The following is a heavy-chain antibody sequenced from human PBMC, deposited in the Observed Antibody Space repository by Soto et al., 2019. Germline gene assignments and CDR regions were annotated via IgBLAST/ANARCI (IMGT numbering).Heavy chain of an antibody. D-gene: IGHD3-3*02. Sequence: QVQLVESGGGVVQPEKSLRLSFAASGFIFSNYGMHWVRQAPGKGLEWVAVIWYDGHKEYYADSVKGRFIISRDNSRNTVYLQMNSLRAEDTAVYYCARERAVDYYHWFDPWGQGTLVTVSS. CDR3: ARERAVDYYHWFDP. V-gene: IGHV3-33*01. CDR1: GFIFSNYG. J-gene: IGHJ5*02. CDR2: IWYDGHKE.